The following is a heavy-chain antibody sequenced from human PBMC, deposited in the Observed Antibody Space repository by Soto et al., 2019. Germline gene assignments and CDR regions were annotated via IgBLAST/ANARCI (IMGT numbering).Heavy chain of an antibody. D-gene: IGHD3-3*01. V-gene: IGHV1-18*01. J-gene: IGHJ4*02. CDR3: ARDKPNYDFWSGYYRTPRPSHFDY. CDR1: GYTFTSYG. CDR2: ISAYNGNT. Sequence: QVQLVQSGAEVKKPGASVKVSCKASGYTFTSYGISWVRQAPGQGLEWMGWISAYNGNTNYAQKLQGRVTMTTDTSTSTAYMELRSLRSDDTAVYYCARDKPNYDFWSGYYRTPRPSHFDYWGQGTQVTVSS.